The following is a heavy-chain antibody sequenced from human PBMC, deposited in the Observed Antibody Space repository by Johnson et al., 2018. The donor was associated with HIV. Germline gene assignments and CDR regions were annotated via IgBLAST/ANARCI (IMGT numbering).Heavy chain of an antibody. CDR2: ISYDGSNK. J-gene: IGHJ3*02. D-gene: IGHD1-7*01. CDR3: ARGLTGTRRDAFDI. CDR1: GFTFSSYA. Sequence: QVQLVESGGGLVQPGGSLRLSCAASGFTFSSYAMHWVRQAPGKGLEWVAVISYDGSNKYYADSVTGRFTISRDNSKNTLYLQMNSLRAEDTAVYYCARGLTGTRRDAFDIWGQGTMVTVSS. V-gene: IGHV3-30-3*01.